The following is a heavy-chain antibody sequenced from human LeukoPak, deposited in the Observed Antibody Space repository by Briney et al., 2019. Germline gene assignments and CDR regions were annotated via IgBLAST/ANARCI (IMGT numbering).Heavy chain of an antibody. V-gene: IGHV3-74*01. D-gene: IGHD1-26*01. CDR1: GFTLSSYL. CDR2: INSDGSSS. J-gene: IGHJ4*02. CDR3: ARGGGARSFDY. Sequence: GGTLGLSCAASGFTLSSYLMHWVRQIPGKGLVWVSHINSDGSSSTYADSVEGRFTISRDNAKNTFYLQMNSLRDEDTAVYYCARGGGARSFDYWGQGTLVTVSS.